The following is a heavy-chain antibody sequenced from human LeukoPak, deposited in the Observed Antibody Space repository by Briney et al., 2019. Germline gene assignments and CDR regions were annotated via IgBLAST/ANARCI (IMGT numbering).Heavy chain of an antibody. Sequence: GASVKVSCKGSGYTFTSYYMHWVRQAPGQGLEWMGIINPSGGSTSYAQKFQGRVTMTRDTSTSTVYMELSSLRSEDTAVYYCAREYYGSGTSSAFDIWGQGTMVTVSS. CDR1: GYTFTSYY. D-gene: IGHD3-10*01. CDR2: INPSGGST. CDR3: AREYYGSGTSSAFDI. J-gene: IGHJ3*02. V-gene: IGHV1-46*03.